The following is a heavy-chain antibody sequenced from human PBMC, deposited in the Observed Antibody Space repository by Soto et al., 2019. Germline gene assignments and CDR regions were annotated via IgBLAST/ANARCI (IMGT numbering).Heavy chain of an antibody. CDR1: GFTFSSYA. Sequence: GGSLRLSCAASGFTFSSYAMSWVRQAPGKGLEWVSAISGSGGRTYYSDSVKGRLNISRDNSKNTLYMQMNSLGAEDTAVYYCATLGDRYGSEAGDAFDIWGQGTMVTVSS. J-gene: IGHJ3*02. D-gene: IGHD3-10*01. CDR3: ATLGDRYGSEAGDAFDI. CDR2: ISGSGGRT. V-gene: IGHV3-23*01.